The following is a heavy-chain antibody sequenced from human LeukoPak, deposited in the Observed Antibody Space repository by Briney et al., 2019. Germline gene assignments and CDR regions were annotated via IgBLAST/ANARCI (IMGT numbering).Heavy chain of an antibody. V-gene: IGHV1-2*02. Sequence: ASVKVSCKASGYTFNGFYLHWVRQAPGQGLEWMGWINPNSGGTNYAQKFQGRVTMTRDTSISTAYMELSRLGSDDTAVYYCARWMATVTTPDYWGQGTLVTVSS. CDR2: INPNSGGT. J-gene: IGHJ4*02. CDR1: GYTFNGFY. CDR3: ARWMATVTTPDY. D-gene: IGHD4-11*01.